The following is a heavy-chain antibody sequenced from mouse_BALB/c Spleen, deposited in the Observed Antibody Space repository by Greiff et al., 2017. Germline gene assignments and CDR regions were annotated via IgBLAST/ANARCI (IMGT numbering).Heavy chain of an antibody. D-gene: IGHD2-10*02. V-gene: IGHV3-6*02. Sequence: EVQLVESGPGLVKPSQSLSLTCSVTGYSITSGYYWNWIRQFPGNKLEWMGYISYDGSNNYNPSLKNRISITRDTSKNQFFLKLNSVTTEDTATYYCARSPWYGNYVGAMDYWGQGTSVTVSS. CDR1: GYSITSGYY. CDR2: ISYDGSN. J-gene: IGHJ4*01. CDR3: ARSPWYGNYVGAMDY.